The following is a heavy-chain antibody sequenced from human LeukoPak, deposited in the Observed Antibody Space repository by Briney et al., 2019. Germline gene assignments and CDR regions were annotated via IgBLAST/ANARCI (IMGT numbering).Heavy chain of an antibody. Sequence: SETLSLTCTVSGGSISSYYWSWIRQPPGKGLEWIGYIYYSGSTNYNHSLKSRVTISVDTSKNQFSLKRTSVTAADTAVYYCARGMYYDILTGLPNWFDPWGQGTLVTVSS. V-gene: IGHV4-59*08. D-gene: IGHD3-9*01. CDR3: ARGMYYDILTGLPNWFDP. J-gene: IGHJ5*02. CDR2: IYYSGST. CDR1: GGSISSYY.